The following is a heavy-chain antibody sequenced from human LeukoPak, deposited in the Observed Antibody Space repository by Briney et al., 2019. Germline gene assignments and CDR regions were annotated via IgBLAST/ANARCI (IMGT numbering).Heavy chain of an antibody. J-gene: IGHJ4*02. CDR2: ISGSGGST. Sequence: GGSLRLSCAASGFTFSDYYMTWIRQAPGKGLEWVSAISGSGGSTYYADSVKGRFTISRDNSKNTLYLQMNSLRAEDTAVYYCAKDSGRLLHNYWGQGTLVTVSS. CDR3: AKDSGRLLHNY. V-gene: IGHV3-23*01. D-gene: IGHD3-10*01. CDR1: GFTFSDYY.